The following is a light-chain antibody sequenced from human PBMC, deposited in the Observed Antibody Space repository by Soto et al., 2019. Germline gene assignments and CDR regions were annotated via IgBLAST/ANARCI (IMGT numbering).Light chain of an antibody. J-gene: IGLJ1*01. Sequence: QSALTQPASMSGYPGQSITISCTGRSSDVGGYNYVSWYQQHPGKAPKFMIYEVSRRPSGVSNRFSGSKSGNTASLTVSGLQAEDEADYYCSSYTTSNTYVFGTGTKVTVL. CDR2: EVS. CDR3: SSYTTSNTYV. CDR1: SSDVGGYNY. V-gene: IGLV2-14*01.